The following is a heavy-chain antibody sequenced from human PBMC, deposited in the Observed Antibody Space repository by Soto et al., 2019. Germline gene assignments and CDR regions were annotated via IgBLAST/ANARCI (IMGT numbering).Heavy chain of an antibody. CDR2: ISSSSSYT. V-gene: IGHV3-11*03. CDR1: GFTFSDYY. D-gene: IGHD3-22*01. Sequence: KPWGSLRLSCAASGFTFSDYYMSWIRQAPGKGLEWVSYISSSSSYTNYADSVKGRFTISRDNAKNSLYLQMNSLRAEDTAVYYCARPYYYHSSGPNYWGQGTLVTVSS. CDR3: ARPYYYHSSGPNY. J-gene: IGHJ4*02.